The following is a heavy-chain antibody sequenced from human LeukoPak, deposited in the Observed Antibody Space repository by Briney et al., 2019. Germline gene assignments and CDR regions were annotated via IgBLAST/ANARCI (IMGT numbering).Heavy chain of an antibody. V-gene: IGHV1-8*01. CDR2: MNPNSGNT. Sequence: VASVKVSCKASGYTFTSYDINWVRQATGQGLEWMGWMNPNSGNTGYAQKFQGRVTMTRNTSISTAYMELSSLRSEDTAVYYCAREVFYGDPTNYYYYYGMDVWGQGTTVSVSS. D-gene: IGHD4-17*01. CDR3: AREVFYGDPTNYYYYYGMDV. CDR1: GYTFTSYD. J-gene: IGHJ6*02.